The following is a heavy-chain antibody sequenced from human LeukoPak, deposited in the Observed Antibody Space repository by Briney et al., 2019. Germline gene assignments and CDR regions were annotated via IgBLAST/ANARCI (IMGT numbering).Heavy chain of an antibody. CDR1: GGSISSYY. CDR3: ARDLGRYGDYSYFDY. V-gene: IGHV4-4*07. Sequence: PSETLSLTCTVSGGSISSYYWSWIRQPAGKGREWIGRIYTSGSTNYNPSLKSRVTMSVDTSKNQFSLKLSSVTAADTAVYYCARDLGRYGDYSYFDYWGQGTLVTVSS. D-gene: IGHD4-17*01. J-gene: IGHJ4*02. CDR2: IYTSGST.